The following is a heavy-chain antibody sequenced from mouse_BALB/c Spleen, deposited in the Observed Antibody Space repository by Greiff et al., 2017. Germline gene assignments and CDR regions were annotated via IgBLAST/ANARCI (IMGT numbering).Heavy chain of an antibody. D-gene: IGHD2-1*01. CDR3: ASLLAMDY. V-gene: IGHV5-12-1*01. J-gene: IGHJ4*01. CDR1: GFAFSSSD. Sequence: EVKLVESGGGLVKPGGSLKLSCAASGFAFSSSDMSWVRQTPEKRLEWVAYISSGGGSTYYPDTVKGRFTISRDNAKNTLYLQMSSLKSEDTAMYYCASLLAMDYWGQGTSVTVSS. CDR2: ISSGGGST.